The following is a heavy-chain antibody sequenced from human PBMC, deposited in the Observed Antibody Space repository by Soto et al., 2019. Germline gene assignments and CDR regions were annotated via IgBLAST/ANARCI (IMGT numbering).Heavy chain of an antibody. V-gene: IGHV3-23*01. Sequence: PGGSLRLSCAASGFTFSSYAMSWVRQAPGKGLEWVSAISGSGGSTYYADSVKGRFTISRDNSKNTLYLQMNSLRAEDTAVYYCAKNFGSGSPRFDLLDPWGQGTLVTVSS. CDR1: GFTFSSYA. CDR2: ISGSGGST. D-gene: IGHD3-10*01. CDR3: AKNFGSGSPRFDLLDP. J-gene: IGHJ5*02.